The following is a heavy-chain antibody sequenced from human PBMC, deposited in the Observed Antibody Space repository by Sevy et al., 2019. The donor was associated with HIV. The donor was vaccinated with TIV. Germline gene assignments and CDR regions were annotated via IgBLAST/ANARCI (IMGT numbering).Heavy chain of an antibody. D-gene: IGHD3-9*01. Sequence: GGSLRLSCAVSGFTFSNAWMNWVRQAPGTGLQWVGLIKSKIDGETTDYAAPVKARFTISREDSKNTVYLQMNSLKTEDTALYYCATAPGYYDSSPFDYWGPGTLVTVSS. CDR2: IKSKIDGETT. J-gene: IGHJ4*02. V-gene: IGHV3-15*01. CDR3: ATAPGYYDSSPFDY. CDR1: GFTFSNAW.